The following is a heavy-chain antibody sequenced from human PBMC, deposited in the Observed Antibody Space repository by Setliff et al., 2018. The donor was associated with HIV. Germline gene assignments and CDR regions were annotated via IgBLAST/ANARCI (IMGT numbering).Heavy chain of an antibody. D-gene: IGHD2-2*01. CDR1: GFSLSTSGVG. V-gene: IGHV2-5*02. CDR3: VHTNIVVVPVAFPSYLDY. J-gene: IGHJ4*02. CDR2: IYWDDDK. Sequence: SGPTLVNPTQTLTLTCTFSGFSLSTSGVGVGWIRQPPGKALEWLALIYWDDDKGYSPSLKNRLTITKDTSRNQVVLTMTNVDPVDTATYFCVHTNIVVVPVAFPSYLDYWGQGTLVTVSS.